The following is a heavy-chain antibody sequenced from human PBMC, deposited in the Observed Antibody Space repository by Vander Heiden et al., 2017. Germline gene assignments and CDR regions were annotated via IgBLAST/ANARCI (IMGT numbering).Heavy chain of an antibody. J-gene: IGHJ4*02. CDR3: VRDGLSSGFDF. CDR2: ITRNGAGT. Sequence: EVQLVESGGGVVRPGGSLRLSCAASGFTFDYYGRSWFRQAPGKGPEWVSGITRNGAGTGYADSVQGRFTISRDNAKNSLYLQMNSLRAEDTALYHCVRDGLSSGFDFWGQGTLVTVSS. V-gene: IGHV3-20*01. CDR1: GFTFDYYG. D-gene: IGHD6-19*01.